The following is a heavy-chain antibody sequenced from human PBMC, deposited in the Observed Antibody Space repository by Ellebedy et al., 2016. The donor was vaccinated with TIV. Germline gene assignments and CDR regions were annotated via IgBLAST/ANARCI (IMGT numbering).Heavy chain of an antibody. CDR1: GYSFTSYW. Sequence: PGGSLRLSCKGSGYSFTSYWIGWVRQMPGKGLEWMGIIHPGDSDTRYSPSFQGQVTTSADKSISTAYLQWSSLKASDTTMYYCARQSQGLGQGPFDIWGQGTMVTVSS. V-gene: IGHV5-51*01. CDR2: IHPGDSDT. D-gene: IGHD7-27*01. J-gene: IGHJ3*02. CDR3: ARQSQGLGQGPFDI.